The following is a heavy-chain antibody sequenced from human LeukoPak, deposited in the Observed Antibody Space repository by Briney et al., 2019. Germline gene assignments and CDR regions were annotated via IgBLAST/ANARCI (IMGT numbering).Heavy chain of an antibody. CDR3: AKEVKDCSSTSCYYYYGMDV. CDR2: ISYDGSNK. CDR1: GFTFGSYG. D-gene: IGHD2-2*01. V-gene: IGHV3-30*18. Sequence: GRSLRLSCAASGFTFGSYGMHWVRQAPGKGLEWVAVISYDGSNKYYADSVKGRFTISRDNSKNTLYLQMNSLRAEDTAVYYCAKEVKDCSSTSCYYYYGMDVWGKGTTVTVSS. J-gene: IGHJ6*04.